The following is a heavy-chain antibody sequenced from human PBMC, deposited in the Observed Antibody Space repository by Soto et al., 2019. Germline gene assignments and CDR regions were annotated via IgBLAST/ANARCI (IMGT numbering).Heavy chain of an antibody. CDR3: AGTSYYYDSSSPNWFDP. CDR1: GGSISSYY. Sequence: SETLSLTCTVSGGSISSYYWSWIRQPPGKGLEWIGYIYYSGSTNYNPSLKSRVTISVDTSKNQFSLKLSSVTAADTAVYYCAGTSYYYDSSSPNWFDPWGQGTLVTVSS. CDR2: IYYSGST. D-gene: IGHD3-22*01. J-gene: IGHJ5*02. V-gene: IGHV4-59*01.